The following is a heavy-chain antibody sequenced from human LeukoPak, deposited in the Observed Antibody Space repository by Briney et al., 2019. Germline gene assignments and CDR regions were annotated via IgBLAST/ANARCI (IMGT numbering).Heavy chain of an antibody. V-gene: IGHV3-9*01. CDR3: AKDIEYSSSNYFDY. J-gene: IGHJ4*02. D-gene: IGHD6-6*01. Sequence: PGGSLRLSCAASGFTFDDYAMPWVRQAPGKGLEWVSGISWNSGSIGYADSVKGRFTISRDNAKNSLYLQMNSLRAEDTALYYCAKDIEYSSSNYFDYWGQGTLVTVSS. CDR2: ISWNSGSI. CDR1: GFTFDDYA.